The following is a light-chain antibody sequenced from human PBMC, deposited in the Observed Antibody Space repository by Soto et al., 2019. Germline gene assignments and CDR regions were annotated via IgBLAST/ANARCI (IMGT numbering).Light chain of an antibody. CDR1: QAIGNY. CDR3: QQYFSLPYT. CDR2: DAS. V-gene: IGKV1-33*01. J-gene: IGKJ2*01. Sequence: DIQMTQSPSSLSASVGDRVTITCLASQAIGNYINWYHQKPGKAPKLLVSDASNLEAGVPSRFSGGGSGTHFTLTISSLQPEDIATFYCQQYFSLPYTFGQGTRLDIK.